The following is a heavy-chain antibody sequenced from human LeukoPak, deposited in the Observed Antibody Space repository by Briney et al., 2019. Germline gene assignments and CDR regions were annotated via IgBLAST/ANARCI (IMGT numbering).Heavy chain of an antibody. CDR3: AKGLEPATDVKQTFDF. J-gene: IGHJ4*02. Sequence: GGSLRLSCGASGFTFTKYAMSWVRQGPGKGLEWVSAISSSGDKTHYVDSVKGRFTISRDNSRNTVYLQMNSLRVEDATLYYCAKGLEPATDVKQTFDFWGQGALATVSS. CDR2: ISSSGDKT. D-gene: IGHD1-26*01. CDR1: GFTFTKYA. V-gene: IGHV3-23*01.